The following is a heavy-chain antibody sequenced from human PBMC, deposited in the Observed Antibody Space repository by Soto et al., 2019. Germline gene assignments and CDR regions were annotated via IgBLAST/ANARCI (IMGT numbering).Heavy chain of an antibody. J-gene: IGHJ5*02. CDR2: IIPILGIA. Sequence: SVKVSCKTSGGTFSSYTISWVRQAPGQGLEWMGRIIPILGIANYAQKFQGRVTITADKSTSTAYMELSSLRSEDTAVYYCARVGFVVVPAAMRDNWFDPWGQGTLVTVSS. CDR3: ARVGFVVVPAAMRDNWFDP. D-gene: IGHD2-2*01. V-gene: IGHV1-69*02. CDR1: GGTFSSYT.